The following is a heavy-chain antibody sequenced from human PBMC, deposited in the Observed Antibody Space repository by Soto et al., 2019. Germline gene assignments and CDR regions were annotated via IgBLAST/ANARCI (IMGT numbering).Heavy chain of an antibody. V-gene: IGHV1-2*04. CDR3: ARGVWYYYDSSGYSDAFDI. Sequence: ASVKVSCKASGYTFTGYYMHWVRQAPGQGLDWMGWINPNSGGTNYAQKFQGWVTMTRNTSISTAYMELSRLRSDDTAVYYCARGVWYYYDSSGYSDAFDIWGQGTMVTVSS. D-gene: IGHD3-22*01. CDR1: GYTFTGYY. CDR2: INPNSGGT. J-gene: IGHJ3*02.